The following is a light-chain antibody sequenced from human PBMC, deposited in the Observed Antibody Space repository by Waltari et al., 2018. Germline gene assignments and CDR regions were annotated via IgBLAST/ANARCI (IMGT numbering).Light chain of an antibody. CDR3: NSRDSSGQHLAV. J-gene: IGLJ3*02. V-gene: IGLV3-19*01. CDR2: GKN. Sequence: SSELLKDIAVFLPLGHPLRFTCQGTRLRRYYPRWYQQKPGQAPILVFYGKNSRPSGIPDRFSGSRSGSTASLTITGAQAEDEADYHCNSRDSSGQHLAVFGGGTKLTVL. CDR1: RLRRYY.